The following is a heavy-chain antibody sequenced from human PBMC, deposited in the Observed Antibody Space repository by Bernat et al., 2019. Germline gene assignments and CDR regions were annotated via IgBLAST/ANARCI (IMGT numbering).Heavy chain of an antibody. CDR3: ITTKDYYMDV. Sequence: VQLVESGGGLVQPGGSLKLSCAASGFTVSGSAMHWVRQASGRGLEWVGRIRNKTNNYATAYGASVKGRLTISRDDSKNTAYLQMNSLKTEDTAVYYCITTKDYYMDVWGKGTTVTVSS. CDR1: GFTVSGSA. CDR2: IRNKTNNYAT. D-gene: IGHD1-26*01. J-gene: IGHJ6*03. V-gene: IGHV3-73*02.